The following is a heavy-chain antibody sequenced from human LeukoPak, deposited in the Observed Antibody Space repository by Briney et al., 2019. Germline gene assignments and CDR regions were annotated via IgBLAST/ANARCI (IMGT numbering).Heavy chain of an antibody. V-gene: IGHV4-38-2*02. CDR2: SYHSGST. D-gene: IGHD6-13*01. J-gene: IGHJ4*02. CDR1: GYSISSGYY. CDR3: GSYGRGAAGLVDY. Sequence: PSETLSLTCTVSGYSISSGYYWGWIRQPPGKGLEWIGSSYHSGSTYYNPSLKSRATISVATSKNQFSLKLSSVTAADTAVYYCGSYGRGAAGLVDYWGQGTLVTVSS.